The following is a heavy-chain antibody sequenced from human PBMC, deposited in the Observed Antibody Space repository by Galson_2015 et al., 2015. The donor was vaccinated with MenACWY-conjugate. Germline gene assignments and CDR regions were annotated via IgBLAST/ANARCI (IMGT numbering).Heavy chain of an antibody. V-gene: IGHV6-1*01. D-gene: IGHD6-19*01. CDR2: TYYRSKWNN. J-gene: IGHJ4*02. Sequence: CPISGDSVSSDSAVWNWIRQSPSRGLEWLGRTYYRSKWNNDYAVSLKGRIMINADTSKNQFSLQLNSVTPEDTAVYHCARESASGWAEYWGQGTLVTVSS. CDR1: GDSVSSDSAV. CDR3: ARESASGWAEY.